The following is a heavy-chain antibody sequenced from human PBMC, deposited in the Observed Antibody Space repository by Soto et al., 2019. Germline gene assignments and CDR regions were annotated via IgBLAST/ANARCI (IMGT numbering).Heavy chain of an antibody. CDR3: ARGKSIFYGMDV. CDR2: VSGSGSST. D-gene: IGHD2-15*01. Sequence: SCVIQAPGKGLEWVSAVSGSGSSTYYADSVKGRFTISRDNAKNSLFLQMNSLRAEDTAVYYCARGKSIFYGMDVWGQGTTVSVSS. V-gene: IGHV3-11*01. J-gene: IGHJ6*02.